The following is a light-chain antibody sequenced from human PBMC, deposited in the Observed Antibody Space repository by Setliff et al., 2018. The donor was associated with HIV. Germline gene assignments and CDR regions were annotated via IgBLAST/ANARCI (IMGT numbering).Light chain of an antibody. Sequence: QSVLTQPASVSGSPGQSFTISCTGTSSDIGGYNYVSWFQQHPGKAPKLIIYDVTKRPSGVSNRFSGSKSGNTASLTISGLQAEDEADYYCNSYASSSPVVFGGGTKVTVL. CDR3: NSYASSSPVV. V-gene: IGLV2-14*01. J-gene: IGLJ2*01. CDR1: SSDIGGYNY. CDR2: DVT.